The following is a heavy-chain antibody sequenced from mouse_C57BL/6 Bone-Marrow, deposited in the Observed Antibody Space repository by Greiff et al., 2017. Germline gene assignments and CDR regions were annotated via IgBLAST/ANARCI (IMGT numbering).Heavy chain of an antibody. CDR1: GYTFTSYW. V-gene: IGHV1-74*01. Sequence: QVQLQQPGAELVKPGASVKVSCKASGYTFTSYWMNWVKQRPGQGLEWIGRIHPSDGNTNYNQKFKGKATLTVDKSSSTAYMQLSSLTSEDSAVYYCAIPHITTVLGFDYWGKGTTLTVSS. D-gene: IGHD1-1*01. CDR3: AIPHITTVLGFDY. J-gene: IGHJ2*01. CDR2: IHPSDGNT.